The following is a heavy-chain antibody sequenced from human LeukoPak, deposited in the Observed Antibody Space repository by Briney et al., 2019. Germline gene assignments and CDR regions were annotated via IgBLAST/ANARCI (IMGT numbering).Heavy chain of an antibody. CDR1: GGSFSTYY. D-gene: IGHD1/OR15-1a*01. CDR2: INHTGTT. CDR3: ARGAADRNNYYYYIDV. Sequence: SETLSLTCAVYGGSFSTYYWNWIRQSPGKGLEWIGEINHTGTTNYNPSLKSRFTISVDTSKNQFSLKLTSVTAADTAVYYCARGAADRNNYYYYIDVWGKGTTVTVSS. V-gene: IGHV4-34*01. J-gene: IGHJ6*03.